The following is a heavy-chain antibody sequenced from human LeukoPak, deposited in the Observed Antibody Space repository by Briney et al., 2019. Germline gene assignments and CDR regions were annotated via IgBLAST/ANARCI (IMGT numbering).Heavy chain of an antibody. D-gene: IGHD3-3*01. CDR1: GGSMSSYY. J-gene: IGHJ4*02. CDR2: IYYSGST. CDR3: ARGGRFLEWLPYDY. V-gene: IGHV4-59*12. Sequence: KASETLSLTCSVSGGSMSSYYWSWIRQPPGKGLEGIGYIYYSGSTNYNPSLKSRVTMSVDTSKNQFSLKLSSVTAADTAVYYCARGGRFLEWLPYDYWGQGTLVTVSS.